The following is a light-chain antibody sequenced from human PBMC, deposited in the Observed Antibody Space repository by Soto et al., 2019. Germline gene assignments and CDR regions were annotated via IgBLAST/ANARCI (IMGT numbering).Light chain of an antibody. CDR2: WAS. CDR3: QQYLTAPT. J-gene: IGKJ1*01. CDR1: QSVLYISNNMNY. V-gene: IGKV4-1*01. Sequence: DTVLTQSPDSLAVALGERASINCKSSQSVLYISNNMNYLAWYQQKPGHPPKLRISWASARESGVPDRFSDSGSGKDFTLTISSLQPEDVAVYYCQQYLTAPTLGRGTKVEIK.